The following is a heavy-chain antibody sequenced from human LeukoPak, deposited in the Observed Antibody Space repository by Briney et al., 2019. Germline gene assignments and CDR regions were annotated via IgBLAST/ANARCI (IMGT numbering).Heavy chain of an antibody. CDR2: IYYSGST. J-gene: IGHJ4*02. D-gene: IGHD2/OR15-2a*01. CDR1: GGSISSSSYY. V-gene: IGHV4-39*01. Sequence: SETLSLTCTVSGGSISSSSYYWGWIRQPPGKGLEWTGSIYYSGSTYYNPSLKSRVTISVDTSKNQFSLKLSSVTAADTAVYYCARGLGPFSGWGQGTLVTVSS. CDR3: ARGLGPFSG.